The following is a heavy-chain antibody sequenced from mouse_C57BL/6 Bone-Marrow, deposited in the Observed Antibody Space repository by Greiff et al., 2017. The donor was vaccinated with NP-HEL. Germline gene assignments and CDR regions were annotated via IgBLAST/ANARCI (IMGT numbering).Heavy chain of an antibody. V-gene: IGHV1-59*01. CDR2: IDPSDSYT. Sequence: VKLQQSGAELVRPGTSVKLSCKASGYTFTSYWMHWVKQRPGQGLEWIGVIDPSDSYTNYNQKFKGKATLTVDTSSSTAYMQLSSLTSEDSAVYYCARDYDDYAMDYWGQGTSVTVSS. D-gene: IGHD2-4*01. J-gene: IGHJ4*01. CDR1: GYTFTSYW. CDR3: ARDYDDYAMDY.